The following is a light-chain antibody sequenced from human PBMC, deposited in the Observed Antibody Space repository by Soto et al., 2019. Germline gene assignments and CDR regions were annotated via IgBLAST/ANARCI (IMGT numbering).Light chain of an antibody. Sequence: DIQLTQSPSFLSASIGDRVTITCRASQGISNYVLWYQQKPGKAPKLLIYAASTLQSGVASRFSVSGSGTEFTPTISSLQPEDFAIYDCQHLDSYPITFGQGTRLEIK. CDR1: QGISNY. V-gene: IGKV1-9*01. J-gene: IGKJ5*01. CDR2: AAS. CDR3: QHLDSYPIT.